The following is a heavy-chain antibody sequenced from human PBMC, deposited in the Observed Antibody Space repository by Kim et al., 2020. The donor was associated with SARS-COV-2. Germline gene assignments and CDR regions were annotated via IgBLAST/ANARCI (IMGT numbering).Heavy chain of an antibody. CDR3: ARDGGSGSSGGSFDP. Sequence: ASVKVSCKASGYTFTSYYMHWVRQAPGQGLEWMGIINPSGGSTSYAQKFQGRVTMTRDTSTSTVYMELSSLRSEDTAVYYCARDGGSGSSGGSFDPWGQGTLVTVSS. CDR1: GYTFTSYY. CDR2: INPSGGST. D-gene: IGHD2-15*01. J-gene: IGHJ5*02. V-gene: IGHV1-46*01.